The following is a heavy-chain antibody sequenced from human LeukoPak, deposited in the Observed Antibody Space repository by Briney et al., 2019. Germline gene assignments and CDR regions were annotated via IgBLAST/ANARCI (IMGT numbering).Heavy chain of an antibody. D-gene: IGHD3-22*01. CDR3: ARVAHNHYDSSGYYYSWDY. CDR1: GYTFTSCG. V-gene: IGHV1-18*01. Sequence: ASVKVSCKASGYTFTSCGISWGRQAPGQGLEWMGWISAYNGNTNYAQKLQGRVTMTTDTSTSTAYMELRSLRSDDTAVYYCARVAHNHYDSSGYYYSWDYWGQGTLVTVSS. CDR2: ISAYNGNT. J-gene: IGHJ4*02.